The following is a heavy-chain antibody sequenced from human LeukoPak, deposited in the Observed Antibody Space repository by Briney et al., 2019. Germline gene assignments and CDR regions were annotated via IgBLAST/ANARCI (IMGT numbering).Heavy chain of an antibody. CDR1: GGSISSYY. CDR2: IYTSGST. J-gene: IGHJ4*02. V-gene: IGHV4-4*07. CDR3: ARDSDSSGYYSISFDY. D-gene: IGHD3-22*01. Sequence: SETLSLTCTVSGGSISSYYWSWIRQPAGKGLEWIGRIYTSGSTNYTPSLKCRVTMSVDTSKNQFSLKLSSVTAADTAVYYCARDSDSSGYYSISFDYWGQGTLVTVSS.